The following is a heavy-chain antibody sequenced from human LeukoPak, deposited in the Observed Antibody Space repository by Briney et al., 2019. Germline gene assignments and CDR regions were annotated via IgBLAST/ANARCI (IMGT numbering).Heavy chain of an antibody. V-gene: IGHV3-21*01. D-gene: IGHD3-10*01. Sequence: PGGSLRLSCAASGFTFSSYSMNWVRQAPGKGLEWVSSISSSSSYIYYADSVKGRFTISRDNAKNSLYLQMNSLRAEDTAVYYCARHMVRGVIRCGSDYWGQGTLVTVSS. CDR3: ARHMVRGVIRCGSDY. J-gene: IGHJ4*02. CDR2: ISSSSSYI. CDR1: GFTFSSYS.